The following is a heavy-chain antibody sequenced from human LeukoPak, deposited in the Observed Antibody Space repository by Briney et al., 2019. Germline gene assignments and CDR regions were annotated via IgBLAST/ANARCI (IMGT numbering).Heavy chain of an antibody. V-gene: IGHV1-8*01. D-gene: IGHD5-18*01. Sequence: ASVRVSSTPSVYTFTDYEINWVRQASGQRLEWMGWTNPSSRNRAYAPKFEGRVTITTDSSTSTAYMELRSLTSEDTAVYYCARSPSRSDTYFDLWGQGTLVTVSS. CDR1: VYTFTDYE. J-gene: IGHJ4*02. CDR3: ARSPSRSDTYFDL. CDR2: TNPSSRNR.